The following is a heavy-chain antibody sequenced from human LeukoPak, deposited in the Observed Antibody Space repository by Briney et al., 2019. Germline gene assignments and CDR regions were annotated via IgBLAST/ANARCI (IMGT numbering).Heavy chain of an antibody. J-gene: IGHJ4*02. V-gene: IGHV3-9*01. D-gene: IGHD5-12*01. Sequence: RSLRLSCAASGFTFNDYAMHWVRQAPGKGLEWVSGISWNSDSIAYADSVKGRFTISRDNAKNSLYLHMNSLRAEDTALYYCAEDAYSGYDYSGYFDYWGQGTLVTVSS. CDR2: ISWNSDSI. CDR1: GFTFNDYA. CDR3: AEDAYSGYDYSGYFDY.